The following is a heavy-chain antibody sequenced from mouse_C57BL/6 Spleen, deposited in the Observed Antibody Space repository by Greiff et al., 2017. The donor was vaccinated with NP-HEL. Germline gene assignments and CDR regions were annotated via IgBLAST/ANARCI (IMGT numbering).Heavy chain of an antibody. CDR1: GYTFTSYW. CDR2: IYPSDSET. J-gene: IGHJ2*01. CDR3: ARYYYGNYGYY. D-gene: IGHD2-1*01. Sequence: QVQLQQPGAELVRPGSSVKLSCKASGYTFTSYWMDWVKQRPGQGLEWIGNIYPSDSETHYNQKFKDKATLTVDKSSSTAYMQLSSLTSEDSAVYYCARYYYGNYGYYGGQGTTLTVSS. V-gene: IGHV1-61*01.